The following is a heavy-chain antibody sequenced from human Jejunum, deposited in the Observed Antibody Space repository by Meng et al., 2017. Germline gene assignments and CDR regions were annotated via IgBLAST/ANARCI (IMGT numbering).Heavy chain of an antibody. CDR1: GLTFSYYG. D-gene: IGHD6-19*01. CDR2: IRYDGSDK. J-gene: IGHJ2*01. Sequence: GESLKISCAASGLTFSYYGMHWVRQAPGKGLEWVAAIRYDGSDKSYAESVKGRFPISRDDSENTLFLQVSSLRAEDTAIYHCAGVSDTSGRHCFYDHWGRGTLVTVSS. V-gene: IGHV3-33*01. CDR3: AGVSDTSGRHCFYDH.